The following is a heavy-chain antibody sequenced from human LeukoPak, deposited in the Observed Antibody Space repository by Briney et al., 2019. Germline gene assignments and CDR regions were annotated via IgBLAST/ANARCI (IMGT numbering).Heavy chain of an antibody. J-gene: IGHJ4*02. CDR3: ARPYSCGLGYYFDY. CDR2: IYYSGST. D-gene: IGHD6-19*01. CDR1: GGSISSSSYY. V-gene: IGHV4-39*01. Sequence: PSETLSLTCTVSGGSISSSSYYWGWIRQPPGKGLEWIGSIYYSGSTYYNPSLKSRVTISVDTSKNQFSLKLSSVTAADTAVYYCARPYSCGLGYYFDYWGQGTLVTVSS.